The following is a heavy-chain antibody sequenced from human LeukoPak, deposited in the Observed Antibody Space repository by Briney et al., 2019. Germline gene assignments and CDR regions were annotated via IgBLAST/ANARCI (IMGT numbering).Heavy chain of an antibody. CDR1: GFTFRSYS. Sequence: GGSLRLSCAASGFTFRSYSMNWVRQAPGKGLEWVSSINSDSNYIYYADSVQGRFTISRDNAKNSLYLQMNSLRAEDTAVYYCARELGTAMGPYFDYWGQGTLVTVSS. J-gene: IGHJ4*02. D-gene: IGHD5-18*01. V-gene: IGHV3-21*01. CDR3: ARELGTAMGPYFDY. CDR2: INSDSNYI.